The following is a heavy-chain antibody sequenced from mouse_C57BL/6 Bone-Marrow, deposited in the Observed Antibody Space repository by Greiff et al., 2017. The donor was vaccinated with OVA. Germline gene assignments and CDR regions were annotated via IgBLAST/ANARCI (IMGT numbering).Heavy chain of an antibody. V-gene: IGHV5-17*01. CDR3: ARNPYYYGSMDY. J-gene: IGHJ4*01. D-gene: IGHD1-1*01. Sequence: EVKLQESGGGLVKPGGSLKLSCAASGFTFSDYGMHWVRQAPEKGLEWVAYISSGSSTIYYADTVKGRFTISRDNAKNTLFLQMTSLRSEDTAMYYCARNPYYYGSMDYWGQGTSVTVSS. CDR2: ISSGSSTI. CDR1: GFTFSDYG.